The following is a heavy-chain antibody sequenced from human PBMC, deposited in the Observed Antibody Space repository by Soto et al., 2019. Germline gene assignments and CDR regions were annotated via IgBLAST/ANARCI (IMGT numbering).Heavy chain of an antibody. CDR3: ARHLSGSYLFDT. CDR1: GYTFISYW. D-gene: IGHD1-26*01. Sequence: VVSQRISCETSGYTFISYWIGWMRQMPGRGLEWVANMYPGDSKTRYNPSFQGQVTMSADKSFSTAYLQWISLKASDTAIYYCARHLSGSYLFDTWGPGTLVTVSS. J-gene: IGHJ4*02. CDR2: MYPGDSKT. V-gene: IGHV5-51*01.